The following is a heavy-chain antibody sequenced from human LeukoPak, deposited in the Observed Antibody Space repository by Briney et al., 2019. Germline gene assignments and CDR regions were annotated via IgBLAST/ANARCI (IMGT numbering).Heavy chain of an antibody. J-gene: IGHJ4*02. CDR2: IKSKIDGGTT. V-gene: IGHV3-15*01. Sequence: GGALRLSCAASGVTFSNAWMSWVRQAPGKGLEWGCRIKSKIDGGTTDYAAPVKGRFTISRDDSKNTLYLQMDRLKTEDTAVYYCTTDSFGELFFGSTFDYWGQGTLVTVSS. D-gene: IGHD3-10*01. CDR1: GVTFSNAW. CDR3: TTDSFGELFFGSTFDY.